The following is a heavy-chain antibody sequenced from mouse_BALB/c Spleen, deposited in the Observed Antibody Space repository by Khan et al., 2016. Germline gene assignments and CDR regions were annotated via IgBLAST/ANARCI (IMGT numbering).Heavy chain of an antibody. D-gene: IGHD1-1*01. CDR1: GYTFSSYW. CDR2: ILPGSGST. V-gene: IGHV1-9*01. J-gene: IGHJ4*01. Sequence: QVQLQQPGAELMKPGASVKISCKATGYTFSSYWIEWVKQRHGHGLEWIGEILPGSGSTNYNEKFKGKATFTADTSSNTAYMQLSSLTSEDSAVYYCAYGSSYYYAMDYWGQGTSVTVSS. CDR3: AYGSSYYYAMDY.